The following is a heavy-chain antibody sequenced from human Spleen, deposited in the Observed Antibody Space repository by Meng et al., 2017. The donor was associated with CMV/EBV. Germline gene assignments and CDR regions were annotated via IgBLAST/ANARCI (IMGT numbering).Heavy chain of an antibody. Sequence: GESLKISCAASGFTFSSYWMNWVRQAPGKGLEWVSSISSGGGYIYFADSVKGRFTISRDNTRNSLYLQMNSLRDEDTAIYYCARFVTGGSIDPFDVWGQGTMVTVSS. V-gene: IGHV3-21*01. CDR2: ISSGGGYI. CDR3: ARFVTGGSIDPFDV. J-gene: IGHJ3*01. CDR1: GFTFSSYW. D-gene: IGHD3-16*01.